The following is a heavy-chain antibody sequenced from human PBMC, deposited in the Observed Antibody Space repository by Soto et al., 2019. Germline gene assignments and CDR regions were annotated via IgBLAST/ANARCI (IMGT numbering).Heavy chain of an antibody. J-gene: IGHJ6*02. Sequence: GGSLRLSCAASGFTFSSDWMAWVRQAPGKGLEWVANINEDGSAKDFVDSVKGRFTISRDNAKKSVYRQMNSLKAEDTAVYYCASVEWLPLTYYYYGMDVWGQGTTVTVSS. CDR3: ASVEWLPLTYYYYGMDV. CDR1: GFTFSSDW. D-gene: IGHD3-3*01. V-gene: IGHV3-7*03. CDR2: INEDGSAK.